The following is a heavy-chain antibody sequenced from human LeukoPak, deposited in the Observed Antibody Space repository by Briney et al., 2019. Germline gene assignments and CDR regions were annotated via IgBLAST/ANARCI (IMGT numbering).Heavy chain of an antibody. V-gene: IGHV1-2*06. CDR2: INPNSGGT. Sequence: ASVKVSCKASGGTFSSFGITWVRQAPGQGLEWMGRINPNSGGTNYAQKFQGRVTMTRDTSICTAYMELSRLRSDDTAVYYCARVLRCSSTSCPPANYGMDVWGQGTTVTVSS. J-gene: IGHJ6*02. CDR1: GGTFSSFG. D-gene: IGHD2-2*01. CDR3: ARVLRCSSTSCPPANYGMDV.